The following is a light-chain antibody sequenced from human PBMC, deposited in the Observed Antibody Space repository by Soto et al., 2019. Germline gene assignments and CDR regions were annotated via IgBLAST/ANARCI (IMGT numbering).Light chain of an antibody. Sequence: QSVLTQPPSASGAPGQRVTISCSGSGSNIGSSTVNWYQQLPGTAPKLLIYSNTQRPSGVPDRFSGSKSGTSASLAISGLQSEDEADYHCATWDDSLNGPVFGGGTKVTVL. V-gene: IGLV1-44*01. CDR2: SNT. CDR3: ATWDDSLNGPV. J-gene: IGLJ2*01. CDR1: GSNIGSST.